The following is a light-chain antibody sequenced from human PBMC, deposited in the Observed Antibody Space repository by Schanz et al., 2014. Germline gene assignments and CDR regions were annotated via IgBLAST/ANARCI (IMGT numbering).Light chain of an antibody. Sequence: DIQMTQSPSSLSASVGDRVTITCRARQGISNYLAWFQQRPGKAPKSLIYDASSLQSGVPSEFSGSGSGTDFILTISSLQPEDIATFYCQQYADLPTFGPGTKVEIK. V-gene: IGKV1-16*02. J-gene: IGKJ3*01. CDR3: QQYADLPT. CDR2: DAS. CDR1: QGISNY.